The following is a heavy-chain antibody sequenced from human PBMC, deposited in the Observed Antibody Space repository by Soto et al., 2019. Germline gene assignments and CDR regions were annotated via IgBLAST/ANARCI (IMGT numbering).Heavy chain of an antibody. Sequence: ASVKVSCKASGYTFTSYGISWVRQAPGQGLEWMGWISAYNGNTNYAQKLQGRVTMTTDTSTSTAYMELRSLRSDDTAVYYCARDFGYCSGGSCYANPYFDYWGQGTLVTVSS. D-gene: IGHD2-15*01. V-gene: IGHV1-18*01. CDR3: ARDFGYCSGGSCYANPYFDY. CDR1: GYTFTSYG. J-gene: IGHJ4*02. CDR2: ISAYNGNT.